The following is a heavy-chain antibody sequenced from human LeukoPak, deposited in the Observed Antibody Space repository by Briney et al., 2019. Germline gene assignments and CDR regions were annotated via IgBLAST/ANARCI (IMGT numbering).Heavy chain of an antibody. V-gene: IGHV3-7*01. Sequence: GGSLRLSCAAPGFTFSGYWMSWVRQAPGKGLEWVANINQDGCEKYYVDSVKGRFTISRDNAKNSLFLQMGSLRVEDTAVYYCARESTAGYNSSWYGFRNWGQGTLVSVSS. J-gene: IGHJ1*01. CDR3: ARESTAGYNSSWYGFRN. D-gene: IGHD6-13*01. CDR2: INQDGCEK. CDR1: GFTFSGYW.